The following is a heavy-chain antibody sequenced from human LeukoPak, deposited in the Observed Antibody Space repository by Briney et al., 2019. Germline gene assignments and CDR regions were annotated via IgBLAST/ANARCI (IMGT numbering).Heavy chain of an antibody. D-gene: IGHD3-22*01. CDR1: GGSISSSNYY. CDR2: TYYSGNT. Sequence: SSETLSLTCTFSGGSISSSNYYWGWIRQPPGKGLEWIGSTYYSGNTYYSPSLKSPVTISVDTSKNQFSLKLNSVTVADTALYYCARLITTPIMYYFDYWGQGTLVTVSS. CDR3: ARLITTPIMYYFDY. V-gene: IGHV4-39*01. J-gene: IGHJ4*02.